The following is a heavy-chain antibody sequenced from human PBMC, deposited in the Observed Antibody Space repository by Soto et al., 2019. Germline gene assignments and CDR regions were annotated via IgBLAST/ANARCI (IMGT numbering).Heavy chain of an antibody. J-gene: IGHJ5*02. CDR1: GFTFSSYG. D-gene: IGHD3-22*01. Sequence: GGSLRLSCAASGFTFSSYGMHWVRQAPGKGLEWVAVISYDGSNKYYADSVKGRFTISRDNSKNTLYLQMNSLRAEDTAVYYCAKGPRGYYDSSGYYYPNWFDPWGQGTLVTVSS. CDR3: AKGPRGYYDSSGYYYPNWFDP. CDR2: ISYDGSNK. V-gene: IGHV3-30*18.